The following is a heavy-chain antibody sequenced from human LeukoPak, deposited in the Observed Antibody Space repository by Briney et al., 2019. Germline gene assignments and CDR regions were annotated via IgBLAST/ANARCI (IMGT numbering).Heavy chain of an antibody. CDR2: IYYSGST. D-gene: IGHD4-17*01. Sequence: SETLSLTCTVSGGSISSYYWSWIRQPPGKGLEWIGYIYYSGSTNYNPSLKSRVTISVDTSKNQFSLKLSSVTAADTAVYYCARYGDYVGFDYWGQGTLVTVSS. CDR1: GGSISSYY. V-gene: IGHV4-59*01. J-gene: IGHJ4*02. CDR3: ARYGDYVGFDY.